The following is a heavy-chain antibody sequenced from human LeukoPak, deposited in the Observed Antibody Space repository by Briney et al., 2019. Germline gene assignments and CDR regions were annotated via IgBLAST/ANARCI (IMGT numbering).Heavy chain of an antibody. D-gene: IGHD3-10*01. CDR2: MWYDGSNK. J-gene: IGHJ3*02. CDR1: GFTFSTYG. CDR3: ARDTSGSYKAFDI. Sequence: PGGSLRLSCAASGFTFSTYGMHWVRQAPGKGLEWVAVMWYDGSNKYYADSVKGRFTISRDNSKNTLYLQMNSLRAEDTAVYYCARDTSGSYKAFDIWGQGTMVTV. V-gene: IGHV3-33*01.